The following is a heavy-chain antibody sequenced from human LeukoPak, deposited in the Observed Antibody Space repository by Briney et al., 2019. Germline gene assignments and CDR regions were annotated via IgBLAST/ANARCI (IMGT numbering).Heavy chain of an antibody. J-gene: IGHJ4*02. D-gene: IGHD6-13*01. CDR2: IWYDGTNK. CDR1: GFTFSNYG. Sequence: GGSLRLSCAASGFTFSNYGMHWVRQAPGKGLEWEADIWYDGTNKYYADSVKGRFTISRDNSRKTLYLQMNGLRAEDTALYYCAKGSGIAVAGTDYWGQGTLVTVSS. CDR3: AKGSGIAVAGTDY. V-gene: IGHV3-33*06.